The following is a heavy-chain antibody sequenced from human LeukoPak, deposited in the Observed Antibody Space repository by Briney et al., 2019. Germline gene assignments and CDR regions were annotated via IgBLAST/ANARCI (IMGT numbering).Heavy chain of an antibody. D-gene: IGHD6-19*01. CDR2: INPNSGGT. J-gene: IGHJ6*03. CDR1: GYTFTGYY. Sequence: ASVKVSCKASGYTFTGYYMHWVRQAPGQGLEWMGWINPNSGGTNYAQKFQGRVTMTRDTSISTAYLQWSSLKASDTAMYYCARLGSGPTPIYYYYMDVWGKGTTVTVSS. CDR3: ARLGSGPTPIYYYYMDV. V-gene: IGHV1-2*02.